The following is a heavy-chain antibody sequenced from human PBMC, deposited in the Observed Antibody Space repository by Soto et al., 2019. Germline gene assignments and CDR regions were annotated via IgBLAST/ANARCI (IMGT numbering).Heavy chain of an antibody. V-gene: IGHV3-9*01. CDR3: AKGHGSGSYYLNYFDY. CDR2: IGWNGGSI. Sequence: EVQLVESGGGLVQPGRSLRLSCAASGFTFDDYAMHWVRQDPGKGLEWVSGIGWNGGSIAYADSVKGRFTISRDNAKNSLYLLMNSLRAEDTALYYCAKGHGSGSYYLNYFDYWGQGTLVTVSS. D-gene: IGHD3-10*01. J-gene: IGHJ4*02. CDR1: GFTFDDYA.